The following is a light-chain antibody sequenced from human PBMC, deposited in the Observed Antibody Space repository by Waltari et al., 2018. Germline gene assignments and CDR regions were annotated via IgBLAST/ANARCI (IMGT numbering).Light chain of an antibody. J-gene: IGLJ2*01. CDR2: DDS. V-gene: IGLV3-21*02. Sequence: SSVLTQPPSLSVAPGQTARITCGANNIGSRRVHWYQQKAGQAPILVVFDDSDRPPGIPERLPGSNSGNTATLTISRVEAGDEADYSCQVWNTSADHAVFGGGTRLTVL. CDR3: QVWNTSADHAV. CDR1: NIGSRR.